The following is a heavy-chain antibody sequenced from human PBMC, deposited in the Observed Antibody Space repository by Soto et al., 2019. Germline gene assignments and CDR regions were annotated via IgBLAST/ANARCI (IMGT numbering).Heavy chain of an antibody. V-gene: IGHV3-48*01. D-gene: IGHD2-2*01. CDR2: ISSSSSTI. J-gene: IGHJ6*02. Sequence: PGGSLRLSCAASGFTFSSYSMNWVRQAPGKGLEWVSYISSSSSTIYYADSVKGRFTISRDNAKNSLYLQMNSLRAEDTAVYYCARGLCSSTSCYAGPYYYYGMDVWGQGTTVTVSS. CDR1: GFTFSSYS. CDR3: ARGLCSSTSCYAGPYYYYGMDV.